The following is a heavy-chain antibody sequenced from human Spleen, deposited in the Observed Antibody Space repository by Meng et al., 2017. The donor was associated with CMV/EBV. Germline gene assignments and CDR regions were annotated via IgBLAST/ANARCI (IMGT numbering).Heavy chain of an antibody. CDR3: ARSGGTATGII. CDR2: TYYRSKWYN. J-gene: IGHJ4*02. CDR1: GDSVSSNSVA. V-gene: IGHV6-1*01. D-gene: IGHD6-25*01. Sequence: LRLSCAISGDSVSSNSVAWNWIRQSPSRGLEWLARTYYRSKWYNDYAVSVKGRITINPDTSKNQFPLQLKFVTPEDTAVYYCARSGGTATGIIWGQGTLVTVSS.